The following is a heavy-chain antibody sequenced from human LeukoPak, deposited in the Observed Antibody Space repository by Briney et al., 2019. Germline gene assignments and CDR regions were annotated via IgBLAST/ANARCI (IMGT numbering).Heavy chain of an antibody. CDR1: GYIFTSYD. J-gene: IGHJ5*02. CDR2: IRSNDGHT. CDR3: ARQQLVPNWFDP. Sequence: GASVTVSCKASGYIFTSYDISWVRQAPGQGLEWMGWIRSNDGHTKYAQKSQGRVTMTMDTFTTTFYMELRSLTSDDTAMYYCARQQLVPNWFDPWGQGTLVTVSS. D-gene: IGHD6-13*01. V-gene: IGHV1-18*01.